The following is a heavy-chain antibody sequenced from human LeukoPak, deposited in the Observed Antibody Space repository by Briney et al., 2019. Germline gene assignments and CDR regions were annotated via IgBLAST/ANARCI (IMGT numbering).Heavy chain of an antibody. CDR1: GFTFSNSW. Sequence: GGSLRLSCEASGFTFSNSWMTWVRQTPGKGLEWVAVISYDGSNKYYADSVKGRFTISRDNSKNTLYLQMNSLRAEDTAVYYCARESGSYFDYWGQGTLVTVSS. CDR3: ARESGSYFDY. V-gene: IGHV3-30-3*01. J-gene: IGHJ4*02. CDR2: ISYDGSNK.